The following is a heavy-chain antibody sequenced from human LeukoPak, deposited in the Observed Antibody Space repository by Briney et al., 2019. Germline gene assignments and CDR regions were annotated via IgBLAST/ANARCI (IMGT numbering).Heavy chain of an antibody. CDR3: ARDRAGETSPIDY. Sequence: GASVKVSCKASGYTFTSYDINWVRQATGQGLEWMGWMNPNSGNTGYAQKFQGRVTMTTDTSTSTAYMELRSLRSDDTAVYYCARDRAGETSPIDYWGQGTLVTVSS. CDR1: GYTFTSYD. CDR2: MNPNSGNT. D-gene: IGHD1-26*01. J-gene: IGHJ4*02. V-gene: IGHV1-8*02.